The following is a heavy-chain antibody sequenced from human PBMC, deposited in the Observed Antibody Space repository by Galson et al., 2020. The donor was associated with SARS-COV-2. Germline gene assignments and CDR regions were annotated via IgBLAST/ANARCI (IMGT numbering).Heavy chain of an antibody. J-gene: IGHJ6*03. Sequence: SETLSLTCTVSGGSISSSSYYWGWIRQPPGKGLEWIGSIYYIGSTSYNPSLKSRVTISVDTSKNQFSLKLCSVTAADTALYYCSRLRSAIVVVVAVPYYYYYMDVGGKGTTVTVSS. CDR2: IYYIGST. V-gene: IGHV4-39*01. CDR1: GGSISSSSYY. CDR3: SRLRSAIVVVVAVPYYYYYMDV. D-gene: IGHD2-15*01.